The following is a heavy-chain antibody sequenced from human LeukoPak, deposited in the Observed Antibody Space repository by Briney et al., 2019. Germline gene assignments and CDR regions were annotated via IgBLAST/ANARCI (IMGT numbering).Heavy chain of an antibody. CDR3: ARRTVTTSVYWFDP. D-gene: IGHD4-17*01. V-gene: IGHV4-39*01. CDR2: IYYGGST. Sequence: SETLSLTCIVSGGSLSSSNYYWGWIRQPPGKGLEGIGSIYYGGSTYYNPSLKSRVTISVDTSKNQFSLKLSSVTAADTAVYYCARRTVTTSVYWFDPWGQGTLVTVSS. J-gene: IGHJ5*02. CDR1: GGSLSSSNYY.